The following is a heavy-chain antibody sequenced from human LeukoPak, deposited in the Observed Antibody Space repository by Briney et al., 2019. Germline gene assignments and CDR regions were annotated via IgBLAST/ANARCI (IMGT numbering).Heavy chain of an antibody. J-gene: IGHJ4*02. D-gene: IGHD5-18*01. CDR2: ISASGGT. Sequence: SETLSLTCTVSGASISNYFWSWIRQPAGKGLEWIGRISASGGTNYNVSLKRRVTMSVDASRNQFSLKLISGTAADAAVYYCARGMVNSWNFDCWGQGTLVTVSS. V-gene: IGHV4-4*07. CDR3: ARGMVNSWNFDC. CDR1: GASISNYF.